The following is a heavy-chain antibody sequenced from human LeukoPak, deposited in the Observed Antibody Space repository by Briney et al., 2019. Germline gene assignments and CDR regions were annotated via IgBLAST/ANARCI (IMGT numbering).Heavy chain of an antibody. J-gene: IGHJ4*02. Sequence: TGGSLRLSCAASGFTFSTCWMSWVRQAPGKGLEWVANIKQDGSEKYYVDSVKGRFTISRDNAKNSLYLQMNSLRAEDTAMYYCARDSAGNDYWGQGTLVTVSS. V-gene: IGHV3-7*01. CDR3: ARDSAGNDY. CDR2: IKQDGSEK. CDR1: GFTFSTCW. D-gene: IGHD6-13*01.